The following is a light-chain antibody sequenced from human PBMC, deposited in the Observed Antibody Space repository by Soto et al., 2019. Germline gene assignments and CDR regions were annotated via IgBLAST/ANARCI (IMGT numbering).Light chain of an antibody. V-gene: IGKV3D-20*02. CDR3: QRYNNWPLT. CDR2: GAS. J-gene: IGKJ4*01. Sequence: EIVLTQSPATLSLSPGERATLSCRASQSVSSSYLAWYQQKPGQAPRLLMSGASNRATGIPDGFTGSGSGTDFTLTISRLEPEDFAVYYCQRYNNWPLTFGGGTKVDIK. CDR1: QSVSSSY.